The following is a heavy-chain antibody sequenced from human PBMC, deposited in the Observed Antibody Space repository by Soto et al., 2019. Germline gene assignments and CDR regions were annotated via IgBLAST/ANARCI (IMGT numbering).Heavy chain of an antibody. D-gene: IGHD3-22*01. J-gene: IGHJ6*02. CDR1: GYTFTSYS. CDR2: INTVNGNT. Sequence: ASVKVSCKTSGYTFTSYSIHWVRQAPGQRPEWMRWINTVNGNTKYSQKFQGRVTITRDRSATTASMELNSLRSEDTAVYYCAREFGDTMILYRYGMDVWGQGTTVTVSS. V-gene: IGHV1-3*04. CDR3: AREFGDTMILYRYGMDV.